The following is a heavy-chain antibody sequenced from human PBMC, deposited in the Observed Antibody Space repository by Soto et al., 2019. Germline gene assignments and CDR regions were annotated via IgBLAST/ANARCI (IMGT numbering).Heavy chain of an antibody. Sequence: GVLRLSCTASGFTFGDYDMSWVRQAPGEGLEWVGFIRSQVFGGTAEHAAFVKGRFTISRDDSKGIAYLQRNSLKTEDTAVYFCTRAGCGGDCSPPRFYDYWDRGSMFAVSS. CDR3: TRAGCGGDCSPPRFYDY. D-gene: IGHD2-21*02. V-gene: IGHV3-49*04. J-gene: IGHJ4*02. CDR1: GFTFGDYD. CDR2: IRSQVFGGTA.